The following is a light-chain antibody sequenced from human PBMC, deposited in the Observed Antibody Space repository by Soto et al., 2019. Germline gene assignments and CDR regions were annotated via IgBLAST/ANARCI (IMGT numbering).Light chain of an antibody. CDR1: NSNVGSNY. V-gene: IGLV1-51*01. CDR2: NNN. Sequence: QSVLTQPPSVSAAPGQKVTISCSGSNSNVGSNYVSWYQHLPGTAPKLLIYNNNQRPSGIRDRFSGSRSGTSATLDITGLQAEDEADYYCQSYDSSLSRRWVFGGGTKLTVL. J-gene: IGLJ3*02. CDR3: QSYDSSLSRRWV.